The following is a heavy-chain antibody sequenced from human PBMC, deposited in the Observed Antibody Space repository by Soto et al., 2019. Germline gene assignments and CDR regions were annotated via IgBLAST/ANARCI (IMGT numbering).Heavy chain of an antibody. V-gene: IGHV4-39*01. CDR1: GGSISSSSYY. CDR3: ASRIIPDY. J-gene: IGHJ4*02. CDR2: IYYSGNT. Sequence: PSETLSLTGTVSGGSISSSSYYWGWIRQPPGKGLEWIGSIYYSGNTYYNPSLKSRVTISVDTSKNQFSLRLTSVTAADTAVYFCASRIIPDYWGQGILVTVSS. D-gene: IGHD2-21*01.